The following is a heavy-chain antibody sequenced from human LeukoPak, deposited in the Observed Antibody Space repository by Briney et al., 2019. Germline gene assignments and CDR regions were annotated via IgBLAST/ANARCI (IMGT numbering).Heavy chain of an antibody. CDR3: ARDMGRGHSGYDFGY. CDR2: INPNSGGT. CDR1: GYTFTGYY. D-gene: IGHD5-12*01. J-gene: IGHJ4*02. V-gene: IGHV1-2*02. Sequence: ASVKVSCKASGYTFTGYYIHWVRQAPGQGLEWMGWINPNSGGTNYAQKFQGRVTMTRDTSISTAYMELSRLRSDDTAVYYCARDMGRGHSGYDFGYWGQGTLVTVSS.